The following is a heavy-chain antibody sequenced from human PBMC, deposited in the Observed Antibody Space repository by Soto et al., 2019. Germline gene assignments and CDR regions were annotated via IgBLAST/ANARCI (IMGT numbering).Heavy chain of an antibody. D-gene: IGHD2-2*01. CDR3: AREPRVPAAGAPHYYYYGMDV. Sequence: ASVKVSCKASGYTFTGYYMHWVRQAPGQGLEWMGWINPNSGGTNYAQKFQGWVTMTRDTSISTAYMELSRLRSDDTAVYYCAREPRVPAAGAPHYYYYGMDVWGQGTTVTVSS. CDR1: GYTFTGYY. CDR2: INPNSGGT. V-gene: IGHV1-2*04. J-gene: IGHJ6*02.